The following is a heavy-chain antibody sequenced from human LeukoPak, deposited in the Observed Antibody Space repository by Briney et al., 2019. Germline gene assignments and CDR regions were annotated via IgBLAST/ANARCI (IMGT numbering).Heavy chain of an antibody. CDR2: ISGSGGKT. CDR3: AELGITMIGGV. Sequence: GGSLRLSCAASGFTFSSYAMSWVRQAPGKGLEWVSAISGSGGKTYYADSVKGRFTISRDNAKNSLYLQMNSLRAEDTAVYYCAELGITMIGGVWGKGTTVTISS. D-gene: IGHD3-10*02. V-gene: IGHV3-23*01. CDR1: GFTFSSYA. J-gene: IGHJ6*04.